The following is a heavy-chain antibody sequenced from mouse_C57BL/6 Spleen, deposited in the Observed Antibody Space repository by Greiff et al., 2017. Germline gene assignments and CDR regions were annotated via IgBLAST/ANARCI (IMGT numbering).Heavy chain of an antibody. V-gene: IGHV1-22*01. CDR3: ARTGYGSSYEAWFAY. Sequence: VQLKQSGPELVKPGASVKMSCKASGYTFTDYNMHWVKQSHGKSLEWIGYINPNNGGTSYNQKFKGKATLTVNKSSSTAYMELRSLTSEDSAVYYCARTGYGSSYEAWFAYWGQGTLVTVSA. J-gene: IGHJ3*01. D-gene: IGHD1-1*01. CDR1: GYTFTDYN. CDR2: INPNNGGT.